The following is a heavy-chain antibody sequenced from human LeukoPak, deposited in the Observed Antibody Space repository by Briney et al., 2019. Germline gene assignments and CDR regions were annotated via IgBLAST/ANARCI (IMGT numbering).Heavy chain of an antibody. Sequence: PGGSLRLSCAASGFTFSSYGMHWVRQAPGKGLEWVAFIRYDGSNKYYADSVKGRFTISRDNSKNTLYLQMNSLRAEDTAVYYCVKDRPPYCSSTSCREANDYWGQGTLVTVSS. D-gene: IGHD2-2*01. CDR1: GFTFSSYG. CDR3: VKDRPPYCSSTSCREANDY. CDR2: IRYDGSNK. J-gene: IGHJ4*02. V-gene: IGHV3-30*02.